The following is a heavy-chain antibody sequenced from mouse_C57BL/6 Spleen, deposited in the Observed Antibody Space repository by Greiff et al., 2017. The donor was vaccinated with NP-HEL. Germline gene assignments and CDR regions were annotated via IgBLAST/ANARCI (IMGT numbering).Heavy chain of an antibody. V-gene: IGHV7-3*01. D-gene: IGHD3-2*02. J-gene: IGHJ4*01. Sequence: EVKLMESGGGLVQPGGSLSLSCAASGFTFTDYYMSWVRQPPGKALEWLGFIRNKANGYTTEYSASVKGRFTISRDNSQSILYLQMNALRAEDSATYYCARPNSSGYLYAMDYWGQGTSVTVSS. CDR1: GFTFTDYY. CDR2: IRNKANGYTT. CDR3: ARPNSSGYLYAMDY.